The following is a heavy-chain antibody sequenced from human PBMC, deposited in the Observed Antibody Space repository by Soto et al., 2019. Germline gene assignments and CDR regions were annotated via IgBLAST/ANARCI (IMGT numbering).Heavy chain of an antibody. V-gene: IGHV1-18*01. D-gene: IGHD3-3*01. CDR2: ISAYNGNT. CDR1: GYTFTSYG. CDR3: ARVKVFGAGPNPGVVIGWPRGMDV. J-gene: IGHJ6*02. Sequence: ASVKVSCKASGYTFTSYGISWVRQAPGQGLEWMGWISAYNGNTNYAQKLQGRVTMTTDTSTSTAYMELRSLRSDDTAVYYCARVKVFGAGPNPGVVIGWPRGMDVWGQGTTVTVSS.